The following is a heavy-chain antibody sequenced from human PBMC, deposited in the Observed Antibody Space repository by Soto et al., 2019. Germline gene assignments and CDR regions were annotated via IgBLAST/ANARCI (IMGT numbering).Heavy chain of an antibody. CDR2: ISGSGGST. J-gene: IGHJ4*02. D-gene: IGHD3-3*01. Sequence: PGGSLRLSCAASGFTFSSYAMSWVRQAPGKGLGWVSAISGSGGSTYYADSVKGRVTISRDNSKNTLYLQMNTRRAEDRAVYYWPKVGYVFWSVFLQPAGSRMPGNYFAYGGQGTRVTASS. CDR3: PKVGYVFWSVFLQPAGSRMPGNYFAY. V-gene: IGHV3-23*01. CDR1: GFTFSSYA.